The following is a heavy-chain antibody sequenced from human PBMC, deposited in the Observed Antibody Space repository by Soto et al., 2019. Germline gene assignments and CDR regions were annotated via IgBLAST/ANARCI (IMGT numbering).Heavy chain of an antibody. D-gene: IGHD6-13*01. V-gene: IGHV6-1*01. Sequence: QVQLQQSGPGLVKPSQSLSLTCVISGDSVSSNRAAWNWVRQSPSRGLEWLGRTYYRSKWKNDYALSVNSRITINPDTSKKQFSLQLNSVTLEDTAGYCCVRGVDSSLDYWAQGTLLTVSS. CDR2: TYYRSKWKN. CDR3: VRGVDSSLDY. J-gene: IGHJ4*02. CDR1: GDSVSSNRAA.